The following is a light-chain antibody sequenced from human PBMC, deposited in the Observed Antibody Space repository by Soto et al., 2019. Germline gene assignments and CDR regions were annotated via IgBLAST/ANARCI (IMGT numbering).Light chain of an antibody. CDR3: ASWDYTLSAWL. V-gene: IGLV1-44*01. J-gene: IGLJ3*02. Sequence: QSVLTQPPSASGTPGQRRTISCSGTNSNIESNAVNWYRQLPGTAPKVLMYSNNQRPSGVPDRFSGSKSGTSASLAISGLQSEDEADYYCASWDYTLSAWLFGGGTKLTVL. CDR1: NSNIESNA. CDR2: SNN.